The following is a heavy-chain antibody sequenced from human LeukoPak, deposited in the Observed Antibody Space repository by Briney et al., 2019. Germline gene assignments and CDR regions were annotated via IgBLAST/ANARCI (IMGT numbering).Heavy chain of an antibody. CDR3: ARGYYDFWSGYSLRPPTFDY. J-gene: IGHJ4*02. Sequence: SETLSLTCAVYGGSFSGYYWSWIRQPPGKGLEWIGEINHSGSTNYNPSLKSRVTISVDTSKNQFSLKLSSVTAADTAVHYCARGYYDFWSGYSLRPPTFDYWGQGTLVTVSS. D-gene: IGHD3-3*01. CDR2: INHSGST. CDR1: GGSFSGYY. V-gene: IGHV4-34*01.